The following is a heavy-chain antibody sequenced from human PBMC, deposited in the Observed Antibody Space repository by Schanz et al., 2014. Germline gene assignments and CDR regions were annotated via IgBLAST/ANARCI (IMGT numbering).Heavy chain of an antibody. J-gene: IGHJ5*01. V-gene: IGHV3-13*01. D-gene: IGHD2-21*02. CDR1: GFTFSNSA. CDR2: IGDLGDT. CDR3: TKVSPHIGIVLVPTAIDS. Sequence: EVQLVESGGGLAQPGGSLRLSCAASGFTFSNSAMHWVRQGTGKGLEWVSTIGDLGDTYYPDSPKGRFTISRHNSKNTLYLHMNTLRSEDTAVFYCTKVSPHIGIVLVPTAIDSWGHGTLVTVPS.